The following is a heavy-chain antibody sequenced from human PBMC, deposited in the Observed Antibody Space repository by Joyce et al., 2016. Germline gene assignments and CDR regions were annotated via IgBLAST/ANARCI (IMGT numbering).Heavy chain of an antibody. D-gene: IGHD1-26*01. J-gene: IGHJ4*02. CDR3: ARLYGSNYFDN. CDR1: GYSFSRYR. Sequence: EVHLVQFGPEVKKPGESLTIYCKGSGYSFSRYRIGGVSQMPGEGLEWMGIINPSDSETAYSSSFRGQVTISADKSIATAYLRWSGLKASDTAMYYCARLYGSNYFDNWGQGTLVTVSS. V-gene: IGHV5-51*01. CDR2: INPSDSET.